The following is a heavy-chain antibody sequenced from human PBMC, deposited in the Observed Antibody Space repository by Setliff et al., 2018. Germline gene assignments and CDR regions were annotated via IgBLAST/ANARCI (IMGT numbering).Heavy chain of an antibody. Sequence: PGGSLRLSCAPSGFTFSTYNMSWVRQAPGKGLEWVSYINFRSTTIYYADSVKGRLTISRDNAKNSLFLQMNSLKAEDTGIYYCARDSGFGGTFDYWGQGALVTVSS. CDR1: GFTFSTYN. D-gene: IGHD5-12*01. J-gene: IGHJ4*02. CDR2: INFRSTTI. V-gene: IGHV3-48*01. CDR3: ARDSGFGGTFDY.